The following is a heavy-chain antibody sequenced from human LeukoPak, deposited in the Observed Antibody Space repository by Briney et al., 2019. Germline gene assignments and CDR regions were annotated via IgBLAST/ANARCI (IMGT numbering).Heavy chain of an antibody. V-gene: IGHV1-69*13. CDR2: IIPIFGTA. CDR1: GGTFSSYA. Sequence: ASVKVSCKASGGTFSSYAISWVRQAPGQGLEWMGGIIPIFGTANYAQKFQGRVTITADESTGTAYMELSSLRSEDTAVYYCARSPPDLAARIDYWGQGTLVTVSS. D-gene: IGHD6-6*01. CDR3: ARSPPDLAARIDY. J-gene: IGHJ4*02.